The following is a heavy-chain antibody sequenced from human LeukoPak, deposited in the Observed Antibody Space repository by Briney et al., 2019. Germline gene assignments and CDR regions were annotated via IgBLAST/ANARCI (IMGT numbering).Heavy chain of an antibody. Sequence: SETLSLTCTVSGGSISSYYWSWIRQPPGKGLEWIGYIHYSGSTHYNPSLKSRVTISVDTSKNQFSLRLSSVTAADTAVYYCARADATYYYYYMDVWGKGTTVIVSS. V-gene: IGHV4-59*12. CDR3: ARADATYYYYYMDV. J-gene: IGHJ6*03. CDR1: GGSISSYY. D-gene: IGHD2-2*01. CDR2: IHYSGST.